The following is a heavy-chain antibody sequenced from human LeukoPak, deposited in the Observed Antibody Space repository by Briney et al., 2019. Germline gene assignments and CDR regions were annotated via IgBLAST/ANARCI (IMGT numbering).Heavy chain of an antibody. CDR3: ARHLKSGATRTKATRFDP. CDR1: GYSISSGYY. J-gene: IGHJ5*02. V-gene: IGHV4-38-2*01. D-gene: IGHD1-26*01. CDR2: NYHSGST. Sequence: SETLSLTCAVSGYSISSGYYWGWIRQPPGKGLEWIGSNYHSGSTYYNPSLKSRVTISVDTSKNQFSLKLSSVTAADTAVYYCARHLKSGATRTKATRFDPWGQGTLVTVSS.